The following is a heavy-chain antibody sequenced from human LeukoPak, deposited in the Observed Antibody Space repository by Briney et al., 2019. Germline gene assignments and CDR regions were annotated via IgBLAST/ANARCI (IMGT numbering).Heavy chain of an antibody. J-gene: IGHJ5*02. Sequence: ASVKVSCKASGGTFSSYAISWVRQAPGQGLEWMGGIIPIFGTANYAQKFQGRVTITADESTSTAYMELSSLRSDDTAVYYCARAVTRPLTLYRSNWFDPWGQGTLVTVSS. CDR2: IIPIFGTA. D-gene: IGHD3-16*01. CDR1: GGTFSSYA. V-gene: IGHV1-69*13. CDR3: ARAVTRPLTLYRSNWFDP.